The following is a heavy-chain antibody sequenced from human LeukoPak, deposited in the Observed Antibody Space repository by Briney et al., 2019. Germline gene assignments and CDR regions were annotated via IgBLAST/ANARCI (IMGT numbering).Heavy chain of an antibody. D-gene: IGHD3-9*01. V-gene: IGHV3-30-3*01. CDR3: ARVGGDILSGHSTGYYYAMDA. CDR2: MSYDGSNK. Sequence: GGSLRLSCAASGFTFSTYAMYWVRQAPGKGLEWVAIMSYDGSNKYYADSVKGRFTVSRDSSRTTVYLQMNSLIAEDTAVYYCARVGGDILSGHSTGYYYAMDAWGRGTTVTVPS. J-gene: IGHJ6*02. CDR1: GFTFSTYA.